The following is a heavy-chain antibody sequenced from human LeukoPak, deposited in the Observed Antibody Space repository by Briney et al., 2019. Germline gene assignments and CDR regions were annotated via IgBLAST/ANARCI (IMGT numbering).Heavy chain of an antibody. V-gene: IGHV4-34*01. J-gene: IGHJ4*02. Sequence: PSETLSLTSAVYGGSFSGYYWSWICQPPGKGLEWIGEINHSGSTNYNPSLKSRVTISVDTSKNQFSLKLSSVTAADTAVYYCARRSGIAAAGTLDYWGQGTLVTVSS. CDR1: GGSFSGYY. CDR3: ARRSGIAAAGTLDY. D-gene: IGHD6-13*01. CDR2: INHSGST.